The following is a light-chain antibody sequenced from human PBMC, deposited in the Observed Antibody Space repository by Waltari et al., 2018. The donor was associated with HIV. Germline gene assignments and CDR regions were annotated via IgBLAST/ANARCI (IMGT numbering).Light chain of an antibody. J-gene: IGLJ2*01. Sequence: QSALTQPRSVSESPGQSVTIPCTGTNRAVGAYNYVSWYQQHQSKAPKLIVYDIDKRRSGLQGRCSGAKSGNMASLAISGLQAEDEADYYCCADADGYTWIFGGGTKLTVL. CDR2: DID. CDR1: NRAVGAYNY. CDR3: CADADGYTWI. V-gene: IGLV2-11*01.